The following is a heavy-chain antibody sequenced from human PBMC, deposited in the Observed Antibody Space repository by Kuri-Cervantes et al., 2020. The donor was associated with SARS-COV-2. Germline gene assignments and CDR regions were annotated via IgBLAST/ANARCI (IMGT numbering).Heavy chain of an antibody. CDR2: INPYNGDT. Sequence: ASVKVSCNASAYTFTAYYIHWVRQAPGQGLEWMGWINPYNGDTNYAQKFQGRVTLTRDTSISTAYMELNRLRSDDTAVYYCARDPGYCSGGTCLDYWGQGTLVTVSS. J-gene: IGHJ4*02. CDR3: ARDPGYCSGGTCLDY. D-gene: IGHD2-15*01. CDR1: AYTFTAYY. V-gene: IGHV1-2*02.